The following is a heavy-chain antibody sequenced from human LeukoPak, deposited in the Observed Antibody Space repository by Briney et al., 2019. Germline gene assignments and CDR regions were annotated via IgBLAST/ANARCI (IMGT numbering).Heavy chain of an antibody. CDR1: GYTFTSYD. D-gene: IGHD6-13*01. Sequence: RASVKVSCKASGYTFTSYDINWVRQATGQGLEWMGWMNPNSGNTGYAQKFQGRVTITRNTSISTAYMELSSLRSEDTAVYYCARGQQLAPYYYYYYYMDVWGKGTTVTVSS. CDR3: ARGQQLAPYYYYYYYMDV. V-gene: IGHV1-8*03. J-gene: IGHJ6*03. CDR2: MNPNSGNT.